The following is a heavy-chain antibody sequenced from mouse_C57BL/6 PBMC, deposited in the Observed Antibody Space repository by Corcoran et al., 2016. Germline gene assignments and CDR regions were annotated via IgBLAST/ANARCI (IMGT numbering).Heavy chain of an antibody. CDR2: INTYSGVP. CDR1: GYTFTTYG. Sequence: QIQLVQSGPELKKPGETVKISCKASGYTFTTYGMSWVKQAPGKGLKWMGWINTYSGVPTYADDFKGRFAFSLETSASTAYLQINNLKNEDTATYFCARSGDGHKYAMDYWGQGTSVTVSS. J-gene: IGHJ4*01. V-gene: IGHV9-3*01. CDR3: ARSGDGHKYAMDY. D-gene: IGHD2-3*01.